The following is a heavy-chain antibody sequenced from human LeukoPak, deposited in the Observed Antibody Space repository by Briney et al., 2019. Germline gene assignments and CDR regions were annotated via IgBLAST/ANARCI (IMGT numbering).Heavy chain of an antibody. V-gene: IGHV1-69*05. CDR2: IIPIFGTA. CDR3: ARAYGDYLYYFDY. Sequence: GASVKVSCKAPGGTFSSYAISWVRQAPGQGLEWMGGIIPIFGTANYAQKFQGRVTITTDESTSTAYMELSSLRSEDTAVYYCARAYGDYLYYFDYWGQGTLVTVSS. J-gene: IGHJ4*02. D-gene: IGHD4-17*01. CDR1: GGTFSSYA.